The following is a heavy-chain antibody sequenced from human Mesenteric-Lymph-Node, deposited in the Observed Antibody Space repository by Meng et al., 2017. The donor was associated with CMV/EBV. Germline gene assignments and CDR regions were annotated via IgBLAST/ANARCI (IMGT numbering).Heavy chain of an antibody. Sequence: SCAAVGFTFRCCEWYWVSKAPGKGLEWVAIISYDGRNKYYADSVRGRFTISRDNSKNTLYRQMNSLITEDTAVYYCARDAAAYCFDYWGQGTLVTVSS. CDR2: ISYDGRNK. D-gene: IGHD6-25*01. CDR1: GFTFRCCE. V-gene: IGHV3-30*04. J-gene: IGHJ4*02. CDR3: ARDAAAYCFDY.